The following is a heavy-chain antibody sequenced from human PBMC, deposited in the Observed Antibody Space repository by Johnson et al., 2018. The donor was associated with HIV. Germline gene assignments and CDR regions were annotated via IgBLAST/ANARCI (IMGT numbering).Heavy chain of an antibody. V-gene: IGHV3-43*01. CDR2: ISWDGGST. J-gene: IGHJ3*02. CDR3: AKPHRLQGAFDI. CDR1: GFTFDDYT. Sequence: VQLVESGGVVVQPGGSLRLSCAASGFTFDDYTMHWVRQAPGKGLEWVSLISWDGGSTYYADSVKGRFTISRDNSKNSLYLQMNSLRTEDTALYYCAKPHRLQGAFDIWGQGTMVTVSS. D-gene: IGHD2-21*02.